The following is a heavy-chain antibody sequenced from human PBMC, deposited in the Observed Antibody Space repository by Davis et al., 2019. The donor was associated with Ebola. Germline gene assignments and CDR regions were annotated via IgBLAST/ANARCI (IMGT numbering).Heavy chain of an antibody. CDR3: ARELIVIMAAAGTGAGDYYYYGMDV. D-gene: IGHD6-13*01. V-gene: IGHV1-69*04. Sequence: SVKVSCKASGGTFSSYTISWVRQAPGQGLEWMGRIIPILGIANYAQKFQGRVTITADKSTSTAYMELSSLRSEDTAVYYCARELIVIMAAAGTGAGDYYYYGMDVWGQGTTVTVSS. J-gene: IGHJ6*02. CDR2: IIPILGIA. CDR1: GGTFSSYT.